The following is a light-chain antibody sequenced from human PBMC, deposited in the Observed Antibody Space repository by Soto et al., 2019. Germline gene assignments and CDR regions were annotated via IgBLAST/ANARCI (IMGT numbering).Light chain of an antibody. J-gene: IGKJ5*01. V-gene: IGKV3-15*01. CDR2: GAS. CDR3: QQYNNWPRT. CDR1: QSVSSN. Sequence: EIVMTQSPATLSVSPGERATLSCRASQSVSSNLAWYQQKPGQAPRLLIYGASTRATGIPARFSGSGSGTEFTLTISSLQSGDFAVYYCQQYNNWPRTFGQGTRLVIK.